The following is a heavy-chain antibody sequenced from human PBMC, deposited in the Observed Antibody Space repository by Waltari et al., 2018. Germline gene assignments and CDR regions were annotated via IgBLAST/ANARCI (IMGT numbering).Heavy chain of an antibody. CDR3: ARSEYCSGGSCSSFDY. CDR2: IYHSGST. J-gene: IGHJ4*02. CDR1: GYSISSGYY. V-gene: IGHV4-38-2*01. Sequence: QVQLQESGPGLVKPSETLYLTCAVSGYSISSGYYWGWIRQPPGKGLEWIGSIYHSGSTYYNPSLKSRVTISVDTSKNQFSLKLSSVTAADTAVYYCARSEYCSGGSCSSFDYWGQGTLVTVSS. D-gene: IGHD2-15*01.